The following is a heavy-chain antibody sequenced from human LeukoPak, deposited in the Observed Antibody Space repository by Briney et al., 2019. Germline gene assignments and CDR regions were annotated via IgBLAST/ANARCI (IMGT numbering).Heavy chain of an antibody. J-gene: IGHJ4*02. D-gene: IGHD3-3*01. CDR2: IYTSGST. CDR1: GFTFSSYS. CDR3: ARSDFWSGYCDY. Sequence: PGGSLRLSCAASGFTFSSYSMNWVRQAPGKGLEWIGRIYTSGSTNYNPSLKSRVTISVDTSKNQFSLKLSSVTAADRAVYYCARSDFWSGYCDYWGQGTLVTVSS. V-gene: IGHV4-4*08.